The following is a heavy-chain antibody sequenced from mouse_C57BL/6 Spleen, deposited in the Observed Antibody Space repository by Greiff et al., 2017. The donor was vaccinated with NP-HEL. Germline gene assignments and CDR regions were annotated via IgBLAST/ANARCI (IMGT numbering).Heavy chain of an antibody. Sequence: VQLQQSGAELVKPGASVKISCKASGYAFSSYWMNWVKQRPGKGLEWIGQIYPGDGDTNYNGKFKGKATLTADKSSSTAYMQLSSLTSEDSAVYFCARGDYGRSPFAYWGQGTLVTVSA. V-gene: IGHV1-80*01. D-gene: IGHD1-1*01. J-gene: IGHJ3*01. CDR1: GYAFSSYW. CDR2: IYPGDGDT. CDR3: ARGDYGRSPFAY.